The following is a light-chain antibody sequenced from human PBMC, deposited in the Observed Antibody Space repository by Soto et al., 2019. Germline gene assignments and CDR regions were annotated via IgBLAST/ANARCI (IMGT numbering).Light chain of an antibody. CDR2: WAS. CDR3: QQYHSTHYT. CDR1: QSVLYSPNNKNY. V-gene: IGKV4-1*01. J-gene: IGKJ2*01. Sequence: DFVMTQSPDSLTVSLGERATINCKSSQSVLYSPNNKNYLAWYQQKPGQPPKLLIYWASTRESGVPDRFSGSGSGTDFTLTISSLQAEDVAVYYCQQYHSTHYTFGQGTKLEIK.